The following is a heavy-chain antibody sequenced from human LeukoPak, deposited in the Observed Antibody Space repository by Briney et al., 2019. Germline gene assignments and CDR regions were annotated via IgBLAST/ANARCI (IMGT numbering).Heavy chain of an antibody. D-gene: IGHD3-3*01. CDR1: GFTFSSYW. V-gene: IGHV3-74*01. Sequence: PGGSLRLSCAASGFTFSSYWMRWVRQVPGKGLVWVAHINNPGTGTTYADAVKGRFTISRDNAKNTLYLQMNSLRADDTAMYYCARGSGGFDYWGQGTLITVSS. J-gene: IGHJ4*02. CDR2: INNPGTGT. CDR3: ARGSGGFDY.